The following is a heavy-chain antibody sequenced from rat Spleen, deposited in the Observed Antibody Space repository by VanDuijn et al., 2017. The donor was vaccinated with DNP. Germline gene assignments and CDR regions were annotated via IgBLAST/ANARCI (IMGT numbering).Heavy chain of an antibody. V-gene: IGHV2-27*01. CDR1: GFSLTDYH. CDR2: LQSDWNT. Sequence: QVQLKESGPGLVQPSQTLSLTCTVSGFSLTDYHVDWVRQPPGKGLEWMGRLQSDWNTDYNSVLKSRLSISRDTSKSQVFLKMDSVQTEDTAMYFCARSQGYYYDGSYYPFAYWGQGILVTVSS. J-gene: IGHJ3*01. CDR3: ARSQGYYYDGSYYPFAY. D-gene: IGHD1-12*02.